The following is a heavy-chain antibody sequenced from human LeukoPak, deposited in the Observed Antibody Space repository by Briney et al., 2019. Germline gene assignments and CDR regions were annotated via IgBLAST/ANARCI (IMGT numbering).Heavy chain of an antibody. CDR1: GGSFSGYY. Sequence: SETLSLTCAVYGGSFSGYYWSWIRQPPGKGMEWIGEINHSGSTNYNPSLKSRVTISVDTSKNQFSLKLSSVTAADTAVYYCARGGDYDFWSGYWYFDYWGQGTLVTVTS. D-gene: IGHD3-3*01. CDR3: ARGGDYDFWSGYWYFDY. CDR2: INHSGST. V-gene: IGHV4-34*01. J-gene: IGHJ4*02.